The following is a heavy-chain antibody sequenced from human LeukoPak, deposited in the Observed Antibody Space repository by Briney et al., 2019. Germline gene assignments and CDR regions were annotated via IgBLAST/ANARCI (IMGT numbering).Heavy chain of an antibody. CDR1: GGSISNYY. CDR3: ARNSRYDSSGYYFSRFDY. CDR2: IHYSGNT. D-gene: IGHD3-22*01. J-gene: IGHJ4*02. Sequence: SETLSLTCTVSGGSISNYYWSWIRQPPGKGLEWIGYIHYSGNTNYKSSLKSRVTISVDTSKNQFSLKLSSVTAADTAVYYCARNSRYDSSGYYFSRFDYWGQGTLVTVSS. V-gene: IGHV4-59*01.